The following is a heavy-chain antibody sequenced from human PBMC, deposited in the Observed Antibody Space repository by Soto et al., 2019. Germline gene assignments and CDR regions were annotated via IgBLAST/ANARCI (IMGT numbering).Heavy chain of an antibody. CDR1: GGSFSDYY. CDR3: AREEPASRHHDY. J-gene: IGHJ4*02. V-gene: IGHV4-34*01. CDR2: VSHSGST. D-gene: IGHD1-26*01. Sequence: SETLSLTCAVYGGSFSDYYWSWIRQTPEKCLEWIGEVSHSGSTTYNPSLKNRVTIAIHTSKNQFSLTLNSVTAADTAMYFCAREEPASRHHDYWGQGNLVTVSS.